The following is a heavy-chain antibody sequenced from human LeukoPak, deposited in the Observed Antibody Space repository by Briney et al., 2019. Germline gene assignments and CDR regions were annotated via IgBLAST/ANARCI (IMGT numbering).Heavy chain of an antibody. CDR2: IYYSGNT. Sequence: SETLSLTCTVSGGSISSSGYYWGWIRQPPGKGLEWIGNIYYSGNTYYNPSLKSRVTISVDTSKNQSSLKLSSVTAADTAVYYCARRRGSYSNFDYWGQGTLVTVSS. D-gene: IGHD1-26*01. CDR3: ARRRGSYSNFDY. V-gene: IGHV4-39*01. CDR1: GGSISSSGYY. J-gene: IGHJ4*02.